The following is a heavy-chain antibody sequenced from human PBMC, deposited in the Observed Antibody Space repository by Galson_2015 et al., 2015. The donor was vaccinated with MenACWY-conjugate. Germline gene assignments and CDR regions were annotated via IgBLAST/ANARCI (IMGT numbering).Heavy chain of an antibody. Sequence: SLRLSCAASGFTLSNYGMHWVRQAPGKGLEWVAVLWSNGINNYYADSVKGRFTFSRDNFNNMLYLQMNSLSAEDTAVYYCARERGPDDAFDIWGQGTLVTVSS. CDR3: ARERGPDDAFDI. CDR2: LWSNGINN. V-gene: IGHV3-33*01. J-gene: IGHJ3*02. CDR1: GFTLSNYG.